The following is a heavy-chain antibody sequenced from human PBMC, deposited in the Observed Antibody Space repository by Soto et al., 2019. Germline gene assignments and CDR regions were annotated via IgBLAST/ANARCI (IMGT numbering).Heavy chain of an antibody. D-gene: IGHD3-3*01. Sequence: SETLSLTCAVYGGSFSGYYWSWIRQPPGKGLEWIGEINHSGSTNYHPSLKSRVTISVDTSKNQFSLKLSSVTAADTAVYYCASSSELRFLECDSYYYYYGMDVWGQGTTVTVSS. CDR1: GGSFSGYY. CDR3: ASSSELRFLECDSYYYYYGMDV. V-gene: IGHV4-34*01. CDR2: INHSGST. J-gene: IGHJ6*02.